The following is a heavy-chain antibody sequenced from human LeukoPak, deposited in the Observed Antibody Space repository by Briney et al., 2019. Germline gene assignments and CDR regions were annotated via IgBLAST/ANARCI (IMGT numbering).Heavy chain of an antibody. Sequence: GGSLRLSCAASGFTFSSYWMSWVRQAPGKGLEWVANIKQDGSEKYYVDSVKGRFTISRDNAKNSLYLQMNSLRAEDTAVYYCARFLTGSYYSNWFDPWGQGTLVTVSS. V-gene: IGHV3-7*01. D-gene: IGHD3-10*01. CDR2: IKQDGSEK. CDR3: ARFLTGSYYSNWFDP. CDR1: GFTFSSYW. J-gene: IGHJ5*02.